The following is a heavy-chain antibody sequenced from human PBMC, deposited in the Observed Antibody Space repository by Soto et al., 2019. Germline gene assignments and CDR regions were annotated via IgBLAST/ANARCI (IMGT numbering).Heavy chain of an antibody. CDR3: ASLGVGDWANYYYYYGMDV. D-gene: IGHD2-21*02. Sequence: VQLLEPGGGFVQPGGALRLSCAATVFTFSVYAMTWVRQAPGKGLEWVSAVTANGGSTYSADSVKGRFTISRDNSNNTLFLQMNSLRAADTAVYYCASLGVGDWANYYYYYGMDVWGQGTTVTVSS. CDR1: VFTFSVYA. J-gene: IGHJ6*02. CDR2: VTANGGST. V-gene: IGHV3-23*01.